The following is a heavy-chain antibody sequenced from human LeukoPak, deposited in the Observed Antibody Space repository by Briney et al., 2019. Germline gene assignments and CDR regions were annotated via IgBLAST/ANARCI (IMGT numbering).Heavy chain of an antibody. Sequence: ASVKVSCKASGYTFTSYYMHWVRQAPGQGLEWMGIINPSGGSTSYAQKFQGRVTMTRDTSTSTVYMELSSLRSEDTAVYYCARGTLTMVRGVIGWFDPWGQGTLATVSS. D-gene: IGHD3-10*01. CDR3: ARGTLTMVRGVIGWFDP. CDR1: GYTFTSYY. V-gene: IGHV1-46*01. CDR2: INPSGGST. J-gene: IGHJ5*02.